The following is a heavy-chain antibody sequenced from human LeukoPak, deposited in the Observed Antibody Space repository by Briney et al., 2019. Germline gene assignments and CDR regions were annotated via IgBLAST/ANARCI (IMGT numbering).Heavy chain of an antibody. CDR2: INPSGGST. CDR3: ARDDSYYYDSSGVIDY. Sequence: ASVKVSCKASGYTFTSYYMHWVRQAPGQGLEWMGIINPSGGSTSYAQKFQGRVTMTRDTSTSTVYMELSSLRSEDTAVYYCARDDSYYYDSSGVIDYWGQGSLVTVSS. J-gene: IGHJ4*02. D-gene: IGHD3-22*01. CDR1: GYTFTSYY. V-gene: IGHV1-46*01.